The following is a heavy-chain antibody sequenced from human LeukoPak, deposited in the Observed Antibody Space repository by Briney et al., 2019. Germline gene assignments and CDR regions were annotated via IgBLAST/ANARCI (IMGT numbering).Heavy chain of an antibody. CDR1: GCTFSSYA. J-gene: IGHJ4*02. CDR3: AKDPTDYYDSSGYCPYFDY. Sequence: PGGSLRLSCAASGCTFSSYAMGWVHQAPGKGLEWVSAISGSGGSTYYADSVKGRFTISRDNSKNTLYLQMNSLRAEDTAVYYCAKDPTDYYDSSGYCPYFDYWGQGTLVTVSS. V-gene: IGHV3-23*01. D-gene: IGHD3-22*01. CDR2: ISGSGGST.